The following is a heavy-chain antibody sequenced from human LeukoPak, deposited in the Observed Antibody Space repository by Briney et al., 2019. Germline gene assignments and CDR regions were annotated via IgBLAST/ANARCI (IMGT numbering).Heavy chain of an antibody. J-gene: IGHJ3*02. CDR3: AKGSREWELLDAFDI. CDR2: ISGSGGRT. D-gene: IGHD1-26*01. CDR1: GFTFSNYG. Sequence: RGSLRHSCAASGFTFSNYGLTWVRQAPGKGLEWVSGISGSGGRTDYADSVKGRFTISRDNAKNTLYLQMNSLSADDTAIYYCAKGSREWELLDAFDIWGHGTMGTVSS. V-gene: IGHV3-23*01.